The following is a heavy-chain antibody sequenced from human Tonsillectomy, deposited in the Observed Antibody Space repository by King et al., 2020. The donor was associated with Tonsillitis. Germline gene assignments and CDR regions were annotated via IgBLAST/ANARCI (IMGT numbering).Heavy chain of an antibody. CDR3: AKEISTDVDTSMVDAFDI. D-gene: IGHD5-18*01. J-gene: IGHJ3*02. V-gene: IGHV4-59*01. Sequence: LQLQESGPGLVKPSETLSLTCSVSGGSISRDYWSWIRQPPGKGLEWIANIYESGSTNYNPSLKSRVTISIDTSNNQFSLRLSSVTAADTAVYYCAKEISTDVDTSMVDAFDIWGQGTMVTVSS. CDR2: IYESGST. CDR1: GGSISRDY.